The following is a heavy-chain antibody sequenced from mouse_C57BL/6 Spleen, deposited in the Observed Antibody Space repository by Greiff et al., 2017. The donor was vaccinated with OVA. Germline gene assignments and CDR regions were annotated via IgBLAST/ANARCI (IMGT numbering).Heavy chain of an antibody. Sequence: QVQLQQPGAELVKPGASVKLSCKASGYTFTSYWMHWVKQRPGQGLEWIGMIHPNSGSTNYNEKFKSKATLTVDKSSSTAYMQLSSLTSEGSAVYDCASYYCGSSYHYYALDYWGQGTSVTVSS. D-gene: IGHD1-1*01. CDR1: GYTFTSYW. CDR2: IHPNSGST. CDR3: ASYYCGSSYHYYALDY. V-gene: IGHV1-64*01. J-gene: IGHJ4*01.